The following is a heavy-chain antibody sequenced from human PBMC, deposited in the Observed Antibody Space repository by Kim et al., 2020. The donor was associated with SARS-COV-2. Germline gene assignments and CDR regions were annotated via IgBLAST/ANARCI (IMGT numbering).Heavy chain of an antibody. J-gene: IGHJ6*02. CDR1: GFTFSSYD. V-gene: IGHV3-13*01. CDR2: IGTAGET. Sequence: GGSLRLSCAASGFTFSSYDMHWVRQVTGKGLEWVSGIGTAGETYYVGSVKGRFTISRENAKNSFYLQMNSLRAGDTAVYYCARAPPMVRGIIAYHYFTMGVWGQGTPVTVSS. D-gene: IGHD3-10*01. CDR3: ARAPPMVRGIIAYHYFTMGV.